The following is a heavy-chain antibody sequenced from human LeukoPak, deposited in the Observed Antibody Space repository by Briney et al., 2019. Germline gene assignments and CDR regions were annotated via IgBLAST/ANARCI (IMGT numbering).Heavy chain of an antibody. Sequence: RPGGSLRLSCAASGFTFSNYAMTWARQAPGKGLEWVSAISGSGGSTYYADSVKGRFTISRDNSKNTLYLQMNSLRVEGTAIYYCAKEDCSGGSCYYDYWGQGTLVTVSS. CDR3: AKEDCSGGSCYYDY. CDR2: ISGSGGST. CDR1: GFTFSNYA. V-gene: IGHV3-23*01. D-gene: IGHD2-15*01. J-gene: IGHJ4*02.